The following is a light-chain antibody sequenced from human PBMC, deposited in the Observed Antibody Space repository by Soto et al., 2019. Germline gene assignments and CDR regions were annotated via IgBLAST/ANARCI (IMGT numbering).Light chain of an antibody. V-gene: IGKV3-15*01. CDR1: QSVGSK. Sequence: ETVMTQSPATLSVSPGERATLSCRASQSVGSKLAWYQQKPGQAPRLLIYGASTRATGIPARFSGSGSGTEFTLTISSLQSEDFVVYYCQQYNKWPPVTFGQGTKVEIK. J-gene: IGKJ1*01. CDR2: GAS. CDR3: QQYNKWPPVT.